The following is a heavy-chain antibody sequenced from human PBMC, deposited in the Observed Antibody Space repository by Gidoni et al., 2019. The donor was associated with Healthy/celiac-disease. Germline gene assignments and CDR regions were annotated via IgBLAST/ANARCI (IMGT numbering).Heavy chain of an antibody. Sequence: QVQLQQWGAGLLKPSETLSLPCAVDGGSFSGYYWSWIRQPPGKGLEWIGEINHSGSTNYNPSLKSRVTISVDTSKNQFSLKLSSVTAADTAVYYCARAVSVYDAMDWGQGTLVTVSS. V-gene: IGHV4-34*01. CDR3: ARAVSVYDAMD. CDR1: GGSFSGYY. J-gene: IGHJ4*02. D-gene: IGHD3-22*01. CDR2: INHSGST.